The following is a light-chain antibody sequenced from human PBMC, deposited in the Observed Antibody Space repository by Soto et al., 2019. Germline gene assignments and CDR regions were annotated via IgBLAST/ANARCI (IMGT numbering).Light chain of an antibody. CDR1: QTVSSN. CDR2: GAS. J-gene: IGKJ5*01. Sequence: EIMMTQSPATLSVSPGESATLSCRASQTVSSNLAWYQQKPGQAPRLLIYGASTRATGIPARFSGSGSETEFTLTISSLQSEDFALYYCQQYHKWPPLTFGQETRLEIK. V-gene: IGKV3D-15*01. CDR3: QQYHKWPPLT.